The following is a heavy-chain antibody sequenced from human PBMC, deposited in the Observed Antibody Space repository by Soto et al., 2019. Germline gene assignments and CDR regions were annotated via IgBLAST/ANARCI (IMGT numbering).Heavy chain of an antibody. CDR2: IKQDGSEK. D-gene: IGHD3-10*01. V-gene: IGHV3-7*04. CDR1: GFTFSSYW. J-gene: IGHJ5*02. CDR3: AREPNHVLLWFGEPQGFDP. Sequence: PGGSMRLSCAASGFTFSSYWVSWVRQAPGKGLEWVANIKQDGSEKYYVDSVKGRFTISRDNAKNSLYLQMNSLRAEDTAVYYCAREPNHVLLWFGEPQGFDPWGQGTLVTVSS.